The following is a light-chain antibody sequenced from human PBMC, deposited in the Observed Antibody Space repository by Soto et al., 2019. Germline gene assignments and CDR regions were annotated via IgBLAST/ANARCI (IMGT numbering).Light chain of an antibody. CDR3: QQSYSTPPWT. J-gene: IGKJ1*01. V-gene: IGKV1-39*01. CDR2: AAS. Sequence: MTQSPATLSVSPGERATLSCRASQSVSSNLAWYQQKPGKAPKLLIYAASSLQSGVPSRFSGSGSGTDFTLTISSLQPEDFATYYCQQSYSTPPWTF. CDR1: QSVSSN.